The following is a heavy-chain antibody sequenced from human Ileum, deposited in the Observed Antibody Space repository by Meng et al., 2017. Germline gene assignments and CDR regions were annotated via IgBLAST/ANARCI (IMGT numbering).Heavy chain of an antibody. CDR2: IRNKANSYTT. CDR1: GFTFSDHY. D-gene: IGHD2-21*01. V-gene: IGHV3-72*01. Sequence: GESLKISCAASGFTFSDHYMDWVRQAPGKGLEWVGRIRNKANSYTTEYAASVRGRFTISRDDSKNSLYLQMNSLKTEDTAVYYCARDLIASGAFFDYWGQGTRVTVSS. CDR3: ARDLIASGAFFDY. J-gene: IGHJ4*01.